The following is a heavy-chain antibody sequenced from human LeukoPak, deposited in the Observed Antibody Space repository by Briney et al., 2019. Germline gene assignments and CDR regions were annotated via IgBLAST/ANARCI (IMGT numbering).Heavy chain of an antibody. V-gene: IGHV3-7*04. Sequence: GGSLRLSCAASGFTFSNYWMTWVRQAPGKGLEWVANIKQDGSEKYYVDSVKGRFTISRDNSKNSLYLQMNSLKVEDTAVYYCARGWLRGDYWGQGTLVTVSS. CDR3: ARGWLRGDY. CDR1: GFTFSNYW. CDR2: IKQDGSEK. J-gene: IGHJ4*02. D-gene: IGHD5-12*01.